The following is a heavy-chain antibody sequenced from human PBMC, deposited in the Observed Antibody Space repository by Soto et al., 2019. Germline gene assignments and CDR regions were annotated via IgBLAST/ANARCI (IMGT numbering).Heavy chain of an antibody. CDR1: GFTFSSYA. CDR3: AKETPTPTIFGVVTEPPHY. Sequence: GGSLRLSCAASGFTFSSYAMSWVRQAPGKGLEWVSAISGSGGSTYYVDSVKGRFTISRDNSKDTLYLQMNSLRAEDTAVYYCAKETPTPTIFGVVTEPPHYWGQGTLVTVSS. V-gene: IGHV3-23*01. D-gene: IGHD3-3*01. CDR2: ISGSGGST. J-gene: IGHJ4*02.